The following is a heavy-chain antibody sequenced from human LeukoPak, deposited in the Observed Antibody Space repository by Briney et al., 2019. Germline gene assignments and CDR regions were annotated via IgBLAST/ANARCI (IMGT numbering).Heavy chain of an antibody. CDR1: GFTFSSYS. V-gene: IGHV3-21*01. J-gene: IGHJ4*02. D-gene: IGHD6-13*01. CDR2: ISSSSSYI. Sequence: PGGSLRLSCAASGFTFSSYSMNWVRQAPGKGLEWVSSISSSSSYIYYADSVKGRFTISRDNAKNSLYLQMNSLRAEDTAVYYCARDRSIAAAGTRGTLDWGQGTLVTVSS. CDR3: ARDRSIAAAGTRGTLD.